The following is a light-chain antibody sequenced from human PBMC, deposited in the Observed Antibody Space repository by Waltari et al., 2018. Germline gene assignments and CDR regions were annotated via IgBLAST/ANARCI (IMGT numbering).Light chain of an antibody. CDR1: QGISSR. V-gene: IGKV1-12*01. CDR3: QQYDNLPLT. CDR2: DAS. Sequence: DIQMTQSPSSVSASVGDRVTLTCRASQGISSRLAWYQQKPGKAPKLLIYDASSLHSGVPSRFSGSGSGTDFTLTIRSLQPEDFATYYCQQYDNLPLTFGGGTKVEIK. J-gene: IGKJ4*01.